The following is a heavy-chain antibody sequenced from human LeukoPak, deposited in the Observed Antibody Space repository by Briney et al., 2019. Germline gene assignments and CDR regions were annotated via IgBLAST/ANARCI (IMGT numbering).Heavy chain of an antibody. CDR1: GYSISSGFY. J-gene: IGHJ4*02. V-gene: IGHV4-38-2*02. CDR3: ARAVGTSRNFFDY. Sequence: SETLSLTCTVSGYSISSGFYWGWIRPPPGKGLECIGSIYHSGSTYYNPSLKSRVTISVDTSKNQFSLNLSSVTAADTAMYYCARAVGTSRNFFDYWGQGTLVTVSS. CDR2: IYHSGST. D-gene: IGHD4-23*01.